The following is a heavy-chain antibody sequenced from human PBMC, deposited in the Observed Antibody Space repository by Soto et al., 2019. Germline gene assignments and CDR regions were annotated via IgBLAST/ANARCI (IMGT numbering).Heavy chain of an antibody. CDR1: GFTFSSYG. V-gene: IGHV3-33*01. D-gene: IGHD6-13*01. Sequence: GGSLRLSCAASGFTFSSYGMHWVRQAPGKGLEWVAVIWYDGSNKYYADSVKGRFTISRDDSKSSLYLQMNSLQTEDTAVYYCARGSSRFQDPYYYYAMDVWGQGTTVTVSS. CDR3: ARGSSRFQDPYYYYAMDV. J-gene: IGHJ6*02. CDR2: IWYDGSNK.